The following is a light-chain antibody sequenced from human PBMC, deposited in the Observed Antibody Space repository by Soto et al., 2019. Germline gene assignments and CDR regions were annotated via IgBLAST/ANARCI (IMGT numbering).Light chain of an antibody. CDR3: MHGTHWPYT. CDR1: QSLVHSDGNTH. CDR2: KVS. Sequence: DVVMTQSPLSLPVTLGQPASISCRSSQSLVHSDGNTHLNWFQQRQGQSPRRLICKVSNRDSGVPDRFSGSAAGTDFTLKISRGEAEDVGVYYCMHGTHWPYTFGQGTKLEIK. V-gene: IGKV2-30*02. J-gene: IGKJ2*01.